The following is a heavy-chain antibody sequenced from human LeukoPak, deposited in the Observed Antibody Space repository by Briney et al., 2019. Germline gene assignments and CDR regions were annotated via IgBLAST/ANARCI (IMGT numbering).Heavy chain of an antibody. Sequence: GGSLRLSCAASGFTFSNYPMNWVRQAPGKGLEWVSYISSSAIYYADSVRGRFTISRDNAKNSLSLQMNSLRADDTAVYYCARDGRIQWELDYWGQGILVTVSS. CDR1: GFTFSNYP. D-gene: IGHD1-26*01. J-gene: IGHJ4*02. CDR2: ISSSAI. V-gene: IGHV3-48*01. CDR3: ARDGRIQWELDY.